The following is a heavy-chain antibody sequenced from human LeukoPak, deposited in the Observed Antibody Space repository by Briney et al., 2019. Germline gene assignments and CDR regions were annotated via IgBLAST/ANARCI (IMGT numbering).Heavy chain of an antibody. J-gene: IGHJ4*02. CDR2: INPNSGGT. CDR1: GYTFTGYF. D-gene: IGHD6-19*01. CDR3: ARGSSSSGWYDY. Sequence: ASVKVSCKASGYTFTGYFLQWVRQAPGQGLEWMGWINPNSGGTNYAQKFQGRVTMTRDTSISTAYMERSRLTSDDAAVYYCARGSSSSGWYDYWGQGTLVTVSS. V-gene: IGHV1-2*02.